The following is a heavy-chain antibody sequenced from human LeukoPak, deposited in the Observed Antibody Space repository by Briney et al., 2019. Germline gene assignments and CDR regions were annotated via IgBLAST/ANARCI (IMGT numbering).Heavy chain of an antibody. CDR1: GFTFSSYA. CDR3: AKWYSSSFGY. Sequence: PGGSLRLSCAASGFTFSSYAMSWVRQTPGKGPEWVSAISGRGDKIYYADSVKGRFTISRDNSKNTLYLQMNSLRAEDTAVYYCAKWYSSSFGYWGQGTLVTVSS. D-gene: IGHD6-6*01. J-gene: IGHJ4*02. V-gene: IGHV3-23*01. CDR2: ISGRGDKI.